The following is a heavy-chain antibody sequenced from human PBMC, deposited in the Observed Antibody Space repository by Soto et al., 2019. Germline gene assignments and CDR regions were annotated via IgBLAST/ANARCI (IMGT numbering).Heavy chain of an antibody. D-gene: IGHD2-21*02. Sequence: QVQLVQSADEVKKPGASVKVSCKSSGYSFSSHGISWVRQAPGRGLEWVGWIRTHNGDAKHGPKFRGRLTLTTDISTNTVYMQLGSLTSDDTAVYYCAREVTSYFDFWGRGTLVTVSS. CDR1: GYSFSSHG. J-gene: IGHJ2*01. V-gene: IGHV1-18*01. CDR2: IRTHNGDA. CDR3: AREVTSYFDF.